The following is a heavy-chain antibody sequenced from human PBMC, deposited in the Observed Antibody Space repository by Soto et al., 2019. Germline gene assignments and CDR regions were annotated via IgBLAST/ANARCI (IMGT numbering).Heavy chain of an antibody. CDR3: ARDIAVADAFDI. D-gene: IGHD6-19*01. V-gene: IGHV1-2*02. CDR1: GYSFTDHY. Sequence: AASVKVSCKASGYSFTDHYLHWVRQAPGQGPEWMGWINPNSGGTSYAQNFQGRVTMTGDTSISTAYMELSSLRYDDTAVYYCARDIAVADAFDIGGQGKMVTVS. J-gene: IGHJ3*02. CDR2: INPNSGGT.